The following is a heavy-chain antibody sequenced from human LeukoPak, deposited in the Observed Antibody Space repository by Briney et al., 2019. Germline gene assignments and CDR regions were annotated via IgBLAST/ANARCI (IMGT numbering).Heavy chain of an antibody. V-gene: IGHV3-23*01. J-gene: IGHJ6*03. CDR2: ISIDGGRT. Sequence: GRSLRLSCAASGFTFSSYAMSWVRQAPGKGPEWVSTISIDGGRTYYADSVKGRFTVSRDTSKNTLYLQMNSLRAEDTAVYYCARKGIGSSRYQNMDVWGKGTTVTVSS. CDR3: ARKGIGSSRYQNMDV. CDR1: GFTFSSYA. D-gene: IGHD6-25*01.